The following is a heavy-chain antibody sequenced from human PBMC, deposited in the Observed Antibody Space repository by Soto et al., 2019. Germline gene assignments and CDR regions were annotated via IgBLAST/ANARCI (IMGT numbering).Heavy chain of an antibody. Sequence: GESLKISCKGSGYSFTSYWIGWVRQMPGKGLEWMGIIYPGDSDTRYSPSFQGQVTISADKSISTAYLQWSSLKASDTAMYYCARHRRXCSSTSCRRLYYYGMDVWGQGTTVTVSS. CDR1: GYSFTSYW. CDR2: IYPGDSDT. J-gene: IGHJ6*02. V-gene: IGHV5-51*01. D-gene: IGHD2-2*01. CDR3: ARHRRXCSSTSCRRLYYYGMDV.